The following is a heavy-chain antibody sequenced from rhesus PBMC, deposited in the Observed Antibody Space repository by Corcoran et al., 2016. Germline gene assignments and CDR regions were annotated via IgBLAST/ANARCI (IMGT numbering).Heavy chain of an antibody. Sequence: EVQLVEYGGGLVQPGGSLRISCAASGFTFSSYGMSWAREAPGKGLEWVAYICKGGGSTNYANSGKRRFTSSRYNSKNTISMQMNSLRAEDTDVYYCAKDLYSGSWNGDGLDSWGQGVVVTVSS. CDR1: GFTFSSYG. CDR2: ICKGGGST. D-gene: IGHD6-25*01. V-gene: IGHV3S5*01. J-gene: IGHJ6*01. CDR3: AKDLYSGSWNGDGLDS.